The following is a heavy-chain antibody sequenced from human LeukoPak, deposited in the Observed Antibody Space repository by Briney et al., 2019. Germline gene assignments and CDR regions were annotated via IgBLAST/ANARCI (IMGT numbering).Heavy chain of an antibody. V-gene: IGHV7-4-1*02. Sequence: ASVKVSCKASGYTFTSYAMNWVRQAPGQGLEWMGWINTNTGNPTYAQGFTGRFVFSLDTSVSTAYLQISSLKAEDTAVYYCASTGYSSGWYSDWYFDLWGRGTLVTVSS. CDR2: INTNTGNP. CDR1: GYTFTSYA. CDR3: ASTGYSSGWYSDWYFDL. J-gene: IGHJ2*01. D-gene: IGHD6-19*01.